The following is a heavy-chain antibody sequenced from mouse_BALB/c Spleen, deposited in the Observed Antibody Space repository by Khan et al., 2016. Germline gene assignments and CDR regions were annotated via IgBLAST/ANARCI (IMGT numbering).Heavy chain of an antibody. CDR3: ARNYFFDY. CDR2: ISYSGST. CDR1: GYSITSDYA. J-gene: IGHJ2*01. V-gene: IGHV3-2*02. Sequence: EVQLQESGPGLVKPSQSLSLTCTVTGYSITSDYAWNWIRQFPGNKLEWMGYISYSGSTSYTPSLKSRISITRDTSRNQFFLQLNSVTTEDTATYYCARNYFFDYWGQGTTLTVSS.